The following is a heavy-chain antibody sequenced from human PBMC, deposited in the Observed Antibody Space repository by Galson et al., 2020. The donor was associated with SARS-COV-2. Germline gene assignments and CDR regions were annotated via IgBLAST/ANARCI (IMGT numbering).Heavy chain of an antibody. J-gene: IGHJ3*01. CDR2: IYHTGST. V-gene: IGHV4-38-2*02. CDR3: ASVPDTFDV. Sequence: KSSRTLSLTCTVSCYSISSGYSWGWIRQPPGKGLEWIGKIYHTGSTDYNPSLKSQVTMSVDTSKNQFSLRLSSVTAADTAVYYCASVPDTFDVWGQGTMVTVSS. CDR1: CYSISSGYS. D-gene: IGHD3-10*02.